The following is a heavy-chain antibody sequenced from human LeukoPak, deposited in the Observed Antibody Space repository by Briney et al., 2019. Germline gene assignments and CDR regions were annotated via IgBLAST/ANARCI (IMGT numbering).Heavy chain of an antibody. Sequence: PGGSLRLSCXXSGFTFSNSWMQWVRQVPGKGLVWVSRINTDGTSTSYADSVRGRFIISRDNAKNTLYLQMNSLRAEDTAVYYCARPQQGGTTRSHGLDVWGQGTTVTVSS. V-gene: IGHV3-74*01. J-gene: IGHJ6*02. CDR3: ARPQQGGTTRSHGLDV. CDR2: INTDGTST. D-gene: IGHD2-2*01. CDR1: GFTFSNSW.